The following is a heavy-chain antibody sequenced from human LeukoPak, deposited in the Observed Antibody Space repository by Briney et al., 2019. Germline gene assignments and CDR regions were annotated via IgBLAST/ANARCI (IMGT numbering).Heavy chain of an antibody. CDR1: GGSISSSSYY. Sequence: PSETLSLTCTVSGGSISSSSYYWGWIRQPPGKGLEWIGSIYYSGSTYYNPSLKSRVTISVDTSKNQFSLKVSSVTAADTAVYYCARDRMSNWFDPWGQGTLVTVSS. D-gene: IGHD2-8*01. CDR2: IYYSGST. V-gene: IGHV4-39*07. J-gene: IGHJ5*02. CDR3: ARDRMSNWFDP.